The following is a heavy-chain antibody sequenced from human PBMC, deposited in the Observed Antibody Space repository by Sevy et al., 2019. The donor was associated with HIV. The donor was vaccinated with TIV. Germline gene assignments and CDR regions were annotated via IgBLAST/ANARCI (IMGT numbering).Heavy chain of an antibody. V-gene: IGHV3-15*01. D-gene: IGHD2-8*01. CDR1: GFTFSNAW. CDR2: IKSKTEGGTT. CDR3: TTHRCTNGVCYNLLDY. J-gene: IGHJ4*02. Sequence: GGSLRLSCAAPGFTFSNAWMSWVRQAPGKGLEWVGRIKSKTEGGTTDYSAPVKGRFTISRDDSKTTLYLQMNSLKTEDTAVYYCTTHRCTNGVCYNLLDYWGQGTLVTVSS.